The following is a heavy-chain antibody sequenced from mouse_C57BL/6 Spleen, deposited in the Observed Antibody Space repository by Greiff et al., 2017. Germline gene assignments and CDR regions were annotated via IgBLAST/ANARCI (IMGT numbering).Heavy chain of an antibody. J-gene: IGHJ4*01. CDR1: GFNIKNTY. D-gene: IGHD2-1*01. V-gene: IGHV14-3*01. Sequence: VQLQQSVAELVRPGASVKLSCTASGFNIKNTYMHWVKQRPEQGLEWIGRIDPANGNTKYAPKFQGKATITADTSSNTASLQLSSLTSEDTAIYYCARPIYYGNYDYAMDYWGQGTSVTVSS. CDR2: IDPANGNT. CDR3: ARPIYYGNYDYAMDY.